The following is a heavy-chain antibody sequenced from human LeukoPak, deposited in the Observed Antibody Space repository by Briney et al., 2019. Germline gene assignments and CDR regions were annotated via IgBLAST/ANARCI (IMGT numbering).Heavy chain of an antibody. J-gene: IGHJ6*03. V-gene: IGHV4-59*01. Sequence: SETLSLTCTVSGGSINNYYWSWIRQSPGQGLEWIAYIHYSGYTAYNPSLKSRVTMSLDTSKNQFSLKLSSVTAADTAVYYCARGRSLGYYDTNPSGYYYMDVWGKGTTVTVSS. D-gene: IGHD3-22*01. CDR2: IHYSGYT. CDR1: GGSINNYY. CDR3: ARGRSLGYYDTNPSGYYYMDV.